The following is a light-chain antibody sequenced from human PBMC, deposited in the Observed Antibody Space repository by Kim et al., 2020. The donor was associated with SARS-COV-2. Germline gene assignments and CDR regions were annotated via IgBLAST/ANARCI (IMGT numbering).Light chain of an antibody. CDR3: NSRDSSGNHVL. V-gene: IGLV3-19*01. Sequence: ALGQTVRITCKGDSLRIHYASWYQQKPGQAPVLVIYGKNNRPSGIPDRFSGSSSGNTASLTITGAQAEDEADYYCNSRDSSGNHVLFGGGTQLTVL. J-gene: IGLJ2*01. CDR1: SLRIHY. CDR2: GKN.